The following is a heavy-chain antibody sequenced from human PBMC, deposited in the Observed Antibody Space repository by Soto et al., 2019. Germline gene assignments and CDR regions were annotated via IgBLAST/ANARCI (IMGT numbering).Heavy chain of an antibody. V-gene: IGHV3-66*01. Sequence: VQLVESGGGLVQPGGSLRLSCAASGFTVSSNYMNWVRQAPGKGLEWLSVLYSGAGTYYAYSVKDRFTISRDNSKNTLYLQLNSLRAEDTAIYYCARECGGDCSNAFALWGQWTMVTVSP. J-gene: IGHJ3*01. CDR2: LYSGAGT. CDR3: ARECGGDCSNAFAL. CDR1: GFTVSSNY. D-gene: IGHD2-21*01.